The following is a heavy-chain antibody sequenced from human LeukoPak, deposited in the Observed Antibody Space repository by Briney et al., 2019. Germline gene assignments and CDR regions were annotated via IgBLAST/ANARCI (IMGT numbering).Heavy chain of an antibody. J-gene: IGHJ1*01. CDR3: ASRAVAGNYLQH. D-gene: IGHD6-19*01. CDR1: GYTFTSYY. V-gene: IGHV1-46*01. Sequence: ASVKVSCKASGYTFTSYYMHWVRQAPGQGLEWMGIINPSGGSTSYAQKFQGRVTMTRDTSTSTVYMELSSLRSEDTAVYYCASRAVAGNYLQHWGQGTLVTVSS. CDR2: INPSGGST.